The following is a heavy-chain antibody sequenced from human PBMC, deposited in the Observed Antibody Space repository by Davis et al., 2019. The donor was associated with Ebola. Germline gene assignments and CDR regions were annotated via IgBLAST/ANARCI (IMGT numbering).Heavy chain of an antibody. CDR1: GFTFSSYS. Sequence: GESLKISCAASGFTFSSYSMNWVRQAPGKGLEWVSYISSSSSTIYYADSVKGRFTISRDNAKNSLYLQMNSLRAEDTAVYYCARAWGSGSYYYYGMDVWGQGTTVTVSS. CDR2: ISSSSSTI. CDR3: ARAWGSGSYYYYGMDV. D-gene: IGHD3-10*01. V-gene: IGHV3-48*01. J-gene: IGHJ6*02.